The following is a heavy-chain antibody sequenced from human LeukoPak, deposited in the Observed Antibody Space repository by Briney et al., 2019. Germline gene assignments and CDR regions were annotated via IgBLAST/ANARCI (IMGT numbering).Heavy chain of an antibody. Sequence: SETLSLTCTVSGGSISSYYWSWIRQPPGKGLEWIGTIYHSGSTYYNPSLKSRVTISVDTSKNQFSLKLTSVTAADTAVYYCARYDVWGSYRAFDYWGQGTLVAVSS. CDR2: IYHSGST. D-gene: IGHD3-16*02. J-gene: IGHJ4*02. CDR3: ARYDVWGSYRAFDY. CDR1: GGSISSYY. V-gene: IGHV4-59*08.